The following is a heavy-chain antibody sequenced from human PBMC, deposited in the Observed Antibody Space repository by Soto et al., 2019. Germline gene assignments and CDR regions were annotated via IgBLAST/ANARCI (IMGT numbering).Heavy chain of an antibody. CDR1: GGSFSGYY. V-gene: IGHV4-34*01. CDR2: INHSGST. Sequence: PSETLSLTCAVYGGSFSGYYWSWIRQPPGKGLEWIGEINHSGSTNYNPSLKSRVTISVDTSKNQFSLKLSSVTAADTAVYYCARGDYYYYYSMDVWGKGTSVTVSS. CDR3: ARGDYYYYYSMDV. J-gene: IGHJ6*03.